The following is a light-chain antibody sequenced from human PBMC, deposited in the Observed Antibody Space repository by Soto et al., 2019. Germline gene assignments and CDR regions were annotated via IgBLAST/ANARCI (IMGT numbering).Light chain of an antibody. V-gene: IGLV2-23*02. CDR1: SSDVGSYNL. Sequence: HSALTQPASVSGSPGQSITISCTGTSSDVGSYNLVSWYQQHPGKAPKLIIYEVSERPSGVSYRFSGSKSASTASLTISGLQAEDEADYYCCSYAGSSTNWVFGGGTKLTVL. CDR2: EVS. J-gene: IGLJ3*02. CDR3: CSYAGSSTNWV.